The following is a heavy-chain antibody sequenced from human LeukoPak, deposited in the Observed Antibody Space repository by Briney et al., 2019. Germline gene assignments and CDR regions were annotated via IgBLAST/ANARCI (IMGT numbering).Heavy chain of an antibody. J-gene: IGHJ5*02. CDR3: ARDRRWFGSRENWFDP. D-gene: IGHD3-10*01. Sequence: SVKVSCKASGGTFSSYAISWVRQAPGQGLEWMGGIIPIFGTANYAQKFQGRVTITADESTSTAYMELSSLRSEDTAVYYCARDRRWFGSRENWFDPWGQGTLVTVSS. V-gene: IGHV1-69*13. CDR1: GGTFSSYA. CDR2: IIPIFGTA.